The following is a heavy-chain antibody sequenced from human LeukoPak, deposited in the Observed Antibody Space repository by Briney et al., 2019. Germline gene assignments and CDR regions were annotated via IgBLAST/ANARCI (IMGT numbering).Heavy chain of an antibody. J-gene: IGHJ4*02. Sequence: GGSLRLSCAASGFTFSSYAMSWVRQAPGKGLEWVSAISGSGGSTYYADSVKGRFTISRDNSKNTLYLQMNSLRAEDTAVYYCARLQYSFLYGSGSYGVDYWGQGTLATVSS. CDR1: GFTFSSYA. CDR2: ISGSGGST. V-gene: IGHV3-23*01. CDR3: ARLQYSFLYGSGSYGVDY. D-gene: IGHD3-10*01.